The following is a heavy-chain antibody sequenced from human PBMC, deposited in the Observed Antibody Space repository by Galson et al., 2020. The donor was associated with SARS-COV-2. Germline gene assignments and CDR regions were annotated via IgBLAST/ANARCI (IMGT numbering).Heavy chain of an antibody. CDR2: ISSSSSYI. J-gene: IGHJ4*02. Sequence: NSGGSLRLSCAASGFTFSSYSMNWVRQAPGKGLEWVSSISSSSSYIYYADSVKGRFTISRDNAKNSLYLQMNSLRAEDTAVYYCAIWARSYGDYSDYWGQGTLVTVSS. D-gene: IGHD4-17*01. CDR3: AIWARSYGDYSDY. V-gene: IGHV3-21*01. CDR1: GFTFSSYS.